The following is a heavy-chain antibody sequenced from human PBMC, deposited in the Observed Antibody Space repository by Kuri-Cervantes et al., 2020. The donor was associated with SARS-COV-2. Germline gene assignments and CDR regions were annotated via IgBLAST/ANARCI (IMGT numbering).Heavy chain of an antibody. D-gene: IGHD6-13*01. J-gene: IGHJ6*02. CDR3: ARDLIAAAGQYYYYGMDV. Sequence: SETLSLTCAVSGGSISSGDYSWSWIRQPPGKGLEWIGYSYHSGSTHYNPSLKSRVTISVDRSKNQFSLKLTSVTAADTAVYYCARDLIAAAGQYYYYGMDVWGQGTTVTVSS. CDR2: SYHSGST. V-gene: IGHV4-30-2*01. CDR1: GGSISSGDYS.